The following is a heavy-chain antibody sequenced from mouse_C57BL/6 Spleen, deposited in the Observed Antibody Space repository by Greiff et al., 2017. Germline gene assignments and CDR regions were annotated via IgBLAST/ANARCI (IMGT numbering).Heavy chain of an antibody. Sequence: QVQLQQSGAELVKPGASVKISCKASGYAFSSYWMNWVKQRPGKGLEWIGQIYPGDGDTNYNGKFKGQATLTADKSSSTGYMQLSSLTSEDSAVXFCAKSGAGSYYFDYWGQGTTLTVSS. CDR2: IYPGDGDT. V-gene: IGHV1-80*01. D-gene: IGHD2-2*01. CDR1: GYAFSSYW. J-gene: IGHJ2*01. CDR3: AKSGAGSYYFDY.